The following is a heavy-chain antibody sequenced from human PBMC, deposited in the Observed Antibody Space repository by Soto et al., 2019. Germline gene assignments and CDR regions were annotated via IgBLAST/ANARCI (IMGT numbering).Heavy chain of an antibody. CDR3: ARVDFWSGYYKSKGDY. J-gene: IGHJ4*02. Sequence: QVQLQESGPGLVKPSETLSLTCTVSGGSISGGSYYWSWIRQPPGKGLEWIGYIFYTGSTNYNPFLKSRLTISVDMSKNQFSLKLSSVTAADTAVYYCARVDFWSGYYKSKGDYWGQGTLVTVSS. CDR2: IFYTGST. CDR1: GGSISGGSYY. V-gene: IGHV4-61*01. D-gene: IGHD3-3*01.